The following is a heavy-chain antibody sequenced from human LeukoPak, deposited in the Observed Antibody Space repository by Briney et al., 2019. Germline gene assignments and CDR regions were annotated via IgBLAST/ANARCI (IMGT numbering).Heavy chain of an antibody. D-gene: IGHD2-15*01. Sequence: GGSLRLSCAASGFTFSDYYMSWIRQAPGKGLEWVSYISSSGSTIYYADSVKGRFTISRDNAKNSLYLQMNSLRAEDTAVYYCARVVGCSGGSCYTREYDYWGQGTLVTVSS. J-gene: IGHJ4*02. CDR1: GFTFSDYY. CDR3: ARVVGCSGGSCYTREYDY. CDR2: ISSSGSTI. V-gene: IGHV3-11*01.